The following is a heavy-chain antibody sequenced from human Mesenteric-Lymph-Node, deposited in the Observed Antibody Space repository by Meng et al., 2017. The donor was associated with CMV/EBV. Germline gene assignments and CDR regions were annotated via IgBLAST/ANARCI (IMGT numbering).Heavy chain of an antibody. CDR2: INHSGVP. J-gene: IGHJ4*02. D-gene: IGHD2-15*01. CDR1: GGSFSGYY. Sequence: QVQLQRWGAGLLTPTETRSLTCAVYGGSFSGYYWSWIRQPPGKGLEWIGEINHSGVPNYNPSLKSRVTISLDRSKNQFSLKLSSVTAEDTAVYYCARGSDIPVNNYWGQGTLVTVSS. CDR3: ARGSDIPVNNY. V-gene: IGHV4-34*01.